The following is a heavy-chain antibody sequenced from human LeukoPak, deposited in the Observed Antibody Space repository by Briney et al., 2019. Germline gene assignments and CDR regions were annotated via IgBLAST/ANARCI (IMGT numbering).Heavy chain of an antibody. CDR2: IYTSGST. CDR1: GGSISSYY. CDR3: ARITYYYDSSGYRTDAFDI. Sequence: PSETLSLTCTVSGGSISSYYWSWIRQPAGKGLEWIGRIYTSGSTNYNPSLKSRVTMSVDTSKNQFSLKLSSVTAADTAVYYCARITYYYDSSGYRTDAFDIWGQGTMVTVSS. D-gene: IGHD3-22*01. V-gene: IGHV4-4*07. J-gene: IGHJ3*02.